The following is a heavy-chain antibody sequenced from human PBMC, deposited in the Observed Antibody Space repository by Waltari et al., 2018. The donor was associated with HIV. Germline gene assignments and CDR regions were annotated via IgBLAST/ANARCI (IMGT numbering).Heavy chain of an antibody. J-gene: IGHJ5*02. D-gene: IGHD6-13*01. CDR1: GFTFNSYS. V-gene: IGHV3-21*01. Sequence: EVQLVESGGGPVKPGGSLRLSCRASGFTFNSYSLNWVRQALGKGLEWISSSSSSGTFTHYADSVKGRFTISRDNANKSVYLQMNSLRAEDTAVYYCARDSRDNSWSLNFFDPWGQGTLVTVSS. CDR2: SSSSGTFT. CDR3: ARDSRDNSWSLNFFDP.